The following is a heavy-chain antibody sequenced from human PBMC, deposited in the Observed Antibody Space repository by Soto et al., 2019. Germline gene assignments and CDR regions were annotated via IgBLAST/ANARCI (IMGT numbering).Heavy chain of an antibody. CDR1: GFTFSSYA. D-gene: IGHD6-6*01. J-gene: IGHJ5*02. CDR3: ARDLGIAARPGWFDP. CDR2: ISYDGSNK. Sequence: SLRLSCAASGFTFSSYAMHWVRQAPGKGLEWVAVISYDGSNKYYADSVKGRFTISRDNSKNMLYLQMNSLRAEDTAVYYCARDLGIAARPGWFDPWGQGTLVTVSS. V-gene: IGHV3-30-3*01.